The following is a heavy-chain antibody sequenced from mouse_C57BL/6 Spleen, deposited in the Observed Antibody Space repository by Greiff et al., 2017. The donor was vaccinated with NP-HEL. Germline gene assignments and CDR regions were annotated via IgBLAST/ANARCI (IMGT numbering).Heavy chain of an antibody. CDR3: ARNQDYDDVLYAMDY. CDR1: GFTFSDYG. J-gene: IGHJ4*01. Sequence: EVKLEESGGGLVKPGGSLKLSCAASGFTFSDYGMHWVRQAPEKGLEWVAYISSGSSTIYYADTVKGRFTISRDNAKNTLFLQMTSLRSEDTAMYYCARNQDYDDVLYAMDYWGQGTSVTVSS. CDR2: ISSGSSTI. V-gene: IGHV5-17*01. D-gene: IGHD2-4*01.